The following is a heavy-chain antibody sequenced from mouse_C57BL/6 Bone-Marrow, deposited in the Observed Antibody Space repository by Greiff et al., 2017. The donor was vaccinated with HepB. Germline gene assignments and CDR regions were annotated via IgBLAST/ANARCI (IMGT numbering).Heavy chain of an antibody. CDR2: IYPGDGDT. CDR3: ARRASLRPDYLDS. CDR1: GYAFSSSW. V-gene: IGHV1-82*01. J-gene: IGHJ2*01. Sequence: QVQLQQSGPELVKPGASVKISCKASGYAFSSSWMNWVKQRPGKGLEWIGRIYPGDGDTNYNGKFKGKATLTADKSSSTAYMQLSSLTSEDYAVYFCARRASLRPDYLDSWGHGTTPTVSS. D-gene: IGHD1-2*01.